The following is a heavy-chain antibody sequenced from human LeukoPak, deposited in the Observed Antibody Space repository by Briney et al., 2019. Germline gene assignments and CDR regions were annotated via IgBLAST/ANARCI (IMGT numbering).Heavy chain of an antibody. J-gene: IGHJ4*02. V-gene: IGHV3-7*01. CDR1: GFTFSSYW. D-gene: IGHD2/OR15-2a*01. Sequence: GSLRLSCAASGFTFSSYWMSWVRQAPGKGLEWVAYIKHDGSAKNYVDSVKGRFTISRDNAKNSLYLQMSSLRAEDTAMYYCARDYFKDYWGQGTLVTVSS. CDR2: IKHDGSAK. CDR3: ARDYFKDY.